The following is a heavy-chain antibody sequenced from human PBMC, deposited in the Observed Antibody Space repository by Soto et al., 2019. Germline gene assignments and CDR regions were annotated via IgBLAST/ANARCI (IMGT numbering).Heavy chain of an antibody. CDR3: AKEIVAAAYAETSPFDF. J-gene: IGHJ4*02. Sequence: GSLRLSCAASGFTFSSYAMGWVRQAPGTVLEWVSVIDGSGGSTSFADSVKGRFSISRDNSKNTLYLHMNSLRAEDTARYYCAKEIVAAAYAETSPFDFWGQGIVVTVSS. V-gene: IGHV3-23*01. D-gene: IGHD2-15*01. CDR2: IDGSGGST. CDR1: GFTFSSYA.